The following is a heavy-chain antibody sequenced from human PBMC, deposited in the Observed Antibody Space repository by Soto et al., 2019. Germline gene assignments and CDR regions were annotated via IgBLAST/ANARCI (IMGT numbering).Heavy chain of an antibody. V-gene: IGHV5-51*01. J-gene: IGHJ3*02. D-gene: IGHD2-15*01. CDR1: GYSFTNPW. CDR2: IWPGDSDT. Sequence: PGESVKISCKASGYSFTNPWIAWVRQMPGKGLEWMGIIWPGDSDTRYSPSFQGQVTISADKSINSAYLQWSRLMASDTAVYYWAGPVCSAGGCGQGRGDFPIWGQGTMVTASS. CDR3: AGPVCSAGGCGQGRGDFPI.